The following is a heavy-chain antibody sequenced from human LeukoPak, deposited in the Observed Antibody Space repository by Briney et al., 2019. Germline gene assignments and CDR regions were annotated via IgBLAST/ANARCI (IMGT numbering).Heavy chain of an antibody. Sequence: GGALRLSCAASGFTVSSNYMSWVRQAPGKGLEWVSVIYSGGSTYYADSVKGRFTISRDNSKSTLYLQMNSLRAEDTAVYYCARDLGYSYGLSFDYWGQGTLVTVSS. CDR2: IYSGGST. CDR3: ARDLGYSYGLSFDY. D-gene: IGHD5-18*01. V-gene: IGHV3-53*01. J-gene: IGHJ4*02. CDR1: GFTVSSNY.